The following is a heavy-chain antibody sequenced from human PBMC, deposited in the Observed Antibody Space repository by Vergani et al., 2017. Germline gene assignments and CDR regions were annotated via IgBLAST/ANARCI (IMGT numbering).Heavy chain of an antibody. V-gene: IGHV3-23*01. D-gene: IGHD2-15*01. CDR1: GFTFSSYA. Sequence: EVQLLESGGGLVQPGGSLRLSCAASGFTFSSYAMSWVRQAPGKGLEWVSAISGSGGSTYYADSVQGRFTISRDNSKNTLYLQMNSLRAEDTAVYYCASGYSSGDDAFDIWGQGTIVTVSS. J-gene: IGHJ3*02. CDR2: ISGSGGST. CDR3: ASGYSSGDDAFDI.